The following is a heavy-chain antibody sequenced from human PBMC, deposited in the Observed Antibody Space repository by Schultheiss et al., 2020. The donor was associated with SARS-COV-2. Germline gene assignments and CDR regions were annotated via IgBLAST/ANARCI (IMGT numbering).Heavy chain of an antibody. CDR3: ARAPRSIAGLYYYYMDV. V-gene: IGHV3-15*01. Sequence: GSLRLSCAASGFTFSSYSMNWVRQAPGKGLEWVGRIKSKTDGGTTDYAAPVKGRFTISRDNSKNTLYLQMNSLRAEDTAVYYCARAPRSIAGLYYYYMDVWGKGTTVTVSS. CDR2: IKSKTDGGTT. CDR1: GFTFSSYS. D-gene: IGHD6-6*01. J-gene: IGHJ6*03.